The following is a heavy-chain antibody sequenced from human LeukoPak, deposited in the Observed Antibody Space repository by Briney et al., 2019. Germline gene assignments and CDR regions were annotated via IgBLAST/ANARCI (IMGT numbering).Heavy chain of an antibody. CDR1: GGTFSNYA. D-gene: IGHD4-11*01. CDR3: ARLTQLMTVTTGYFDY. V-gene: IGHV1-69*05. Sequence: SVKVSCKASGGTFSNYAISWVRQAPGQGLEWMGGIIPIFGTANYAQKLQGRVTMTTDTSTSTAYMELRSLRSDDAAVYYCARLTQLMTVTTGYFDYWGQGTLVTVSS. J-gene: IGHJ4*02. CDR2: IIPIFGTA.